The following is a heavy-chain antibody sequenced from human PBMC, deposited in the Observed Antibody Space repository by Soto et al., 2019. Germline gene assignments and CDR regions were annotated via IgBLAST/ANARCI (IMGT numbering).Heavy chain of an antibody. D-gene: IGHD2-21*02. V-gene: IGHV3-30*04. CDR2: ISYDGSTK. CDR3: ARAQSSTVVTSSHFDP. CDR1: GFTFRSHA. Sequence: QVLLVESGGRVVQPGTSLRLSCAASGFTFRSHAMNWVRQAPGKGLEWVAVISYDGSTKYYADSVKGRFTISRDNSKNTVYLQLNSLRGEDTAVYYCARAQSSTVVTSSHFDPWGQGTLVTVSS. J-gene: IGHJ5*02.